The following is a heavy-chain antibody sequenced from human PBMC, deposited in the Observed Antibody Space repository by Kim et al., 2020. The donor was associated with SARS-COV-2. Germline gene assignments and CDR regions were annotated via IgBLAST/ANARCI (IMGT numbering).Heavy chain of an antibody. CDR2: IYYSGSS. CDR1: GGSISDSNYN. Sequence: SETLSLTCTVSGGSISDSNYNWGWTRQPPGKGLEWIASIYYSGSSYYNPSLKSRVTISVDTSKNQFSLKLSSVTAADMVVYYRSRLRNGTPGDYWGQGT. V-gene: IGHV4-39*01. CDR3: SRLRNGTPGDY. J-gene: IGHJ4*02. D-gene: IGHD1-1*01.